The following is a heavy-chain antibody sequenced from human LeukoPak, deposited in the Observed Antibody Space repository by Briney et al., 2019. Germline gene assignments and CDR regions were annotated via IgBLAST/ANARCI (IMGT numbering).Heavy chain of an antibody. CDR3: ARAHTTVTYYYYYYMDV. D-gene: IGHD4-17*01. V-gene: IGHV1-2*02. CDR2: INPNSGGT. J-gene: IGHJ6*03. Sequence: ASVKVSCKASGYTFTGYYMHWVRQAPGQGLEWMGWINPNSGGTNYAQKFQGRVTMTRDTSISTAYMELSRLRSDDTAVYYCARAHTTVTYYYYYYMDVWGKGTTVTVSS. CDR1: GYTFTGYY.